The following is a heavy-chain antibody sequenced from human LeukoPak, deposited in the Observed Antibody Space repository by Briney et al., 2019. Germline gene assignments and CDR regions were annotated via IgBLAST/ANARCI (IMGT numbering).Heavy chain of an antibody. Sequence: SETLSLTCTVSGGSISSSSYYWSWIRQPAGKGLEWIGRIYTSGSTNYNPSLKSRVTMSVDTSKNQFSLKLSSVTAADTAVYYCARDWVGDIVVVPAAMHNWFDPWGQGTLVTVSS. D-gene: IGHD2-2*01. CDR3: ARDWVGDIVVVPAAMHNWFDP. CDR1: GGSISSSSYY. V-gene: IGHV4-61*02. CDR2: IYTSGST. J-gene: IGHJ5*02.